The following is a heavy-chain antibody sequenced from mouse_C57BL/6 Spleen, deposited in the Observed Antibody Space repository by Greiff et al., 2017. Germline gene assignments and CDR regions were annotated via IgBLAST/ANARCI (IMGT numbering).Heavy chain of an antibody. CDR2: IYPSDSET. D-gene: IGHD2-10*02. V-gene: IGHV1-61*01. J-gene: IGHJ3*01. CDR1: GYTFTSCW. Sequence: QVQLQQPGAELVRPGSSVKLSCKASGYTFTSCWMDWVKQRPGQGLEWIGNIYPSDSETHYNQKFKDKATLTVDKSSSTAYMQLSSLTSEDSAVYYCARAEYGNYLWFAYWGQGTLVTVSA. CDR3: ARAEYGNYLWFAY.